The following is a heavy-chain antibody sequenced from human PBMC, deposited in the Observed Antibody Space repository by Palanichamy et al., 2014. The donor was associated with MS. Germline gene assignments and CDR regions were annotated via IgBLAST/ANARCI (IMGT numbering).Heavy chain of an antibody. Sequence: EVQLVESGGGLIQPGESLRLSCAASGFTVSNTYMSWVRQAPGKGLEWVSIIYGGGNTFYADSVKGRFTIFGDNSKNTLFLQMNSLRAEDSAVYYCARESFSSGWAYMDVWGKGTTVTVSS. J-gene: IGHJ6*03. CDR1: GFTVSNTY. CDR3: ARESFSSGWAYMDV. CDR2: IYGGGNT. D-gene: IGHD6-19*01. V-gene: IGHV3-53*01.